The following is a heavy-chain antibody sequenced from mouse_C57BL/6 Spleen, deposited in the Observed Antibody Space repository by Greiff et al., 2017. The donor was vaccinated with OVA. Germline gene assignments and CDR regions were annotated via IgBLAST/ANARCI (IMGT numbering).Heavy chain of an antibody. CDR2: ISNGGGST. CDR3: ARQITAAMDY. D-gene: IGHD1-1*01. Sequence: EVMLVESGGGLVQPGGSLKLSCAASGFTFSDYYMYWVRQTPEKRLEWVAYISNGGGSTYYPDTVKGRFTISRDNAKNTLYLQMSRLKSEDTAMYYCARQITAAMDYWGQGTSVTVSS. J-gene: IGHJ4*01. CDR1: GFTFSDYY. V-gene: IGHV5-12*01.